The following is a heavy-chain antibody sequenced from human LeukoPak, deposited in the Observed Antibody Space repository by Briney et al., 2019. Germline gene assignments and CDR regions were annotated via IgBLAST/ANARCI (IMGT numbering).Heavy chain of an antibody. J-gene: IGHJ4*02. V-gene: IGHV4-39*07. D-gene: IGHD3-3*01. CDR2: IYYSGST. CDR1: GGSISSSSYY. CDR3: ARVYYDFWSGYSGYFDY. Sequence: SQTLSLTCTVSGGSISSSSYYWGWIRQPPGKGLEWIGSIYYSGSTYYNPSLKSRVTISVDTSKNQFSLKLSSVTAADTAVYYCARVYYDFWSGYSGYFDYWGQGTLVTVSS.